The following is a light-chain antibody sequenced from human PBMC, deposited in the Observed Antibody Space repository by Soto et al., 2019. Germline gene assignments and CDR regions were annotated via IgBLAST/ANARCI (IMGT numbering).Light chain of an antibody. CDR3: QQYDSYSPYT. CDR1: QSISSW. V-gene: IGKV1-5*01. J-gene: IGKJ2*01. CDR2: DAS. Sequence: DIQMTQSPSTLSASVGDRVTITCRASQSISSWLAWYQLKPGKAPKLLIYDASSLERGVPSRFSGSGSGTEFILTISSLQPDDFATYYFQQYDSYSPYTFGQGTKLEIK.